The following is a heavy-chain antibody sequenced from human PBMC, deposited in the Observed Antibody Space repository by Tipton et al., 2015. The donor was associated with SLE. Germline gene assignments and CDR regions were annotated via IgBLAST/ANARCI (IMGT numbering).Heavy chain of an antibody. CDR2: IKRKSDGGTT. V-gene: IGHV3-15*01. CDR3: TTDGVGIAFDI. CDR1: GFTFNNAW. D-gene: IGHD3-3*01. Sequence: GSLRLSCAGSGFTFNNAWMSWVRQTPGKGLEWVGRIKRKSDGGTTDYAAPVKGRFTISRDDLKNTLYLQMNSLKTEDTAVYYCTTDGVGIAFDIWGQGTMVTVSS. J-gene: IGHJ3*02.